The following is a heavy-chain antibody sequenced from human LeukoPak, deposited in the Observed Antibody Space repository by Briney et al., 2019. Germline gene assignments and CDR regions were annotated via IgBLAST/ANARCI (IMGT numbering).Heavy chain of an antibody. D-gene: IGHD3-10*01. J-gene: IGHJ5*02. Sequence: SETLSLTCTVSGGSISSGGYYWSWIRQHPGKGLEWIGYIYYSGSTYYNPSLKSRVTISVDTSKNQFSLKLSSVTAADTAVCYCARDRVVRGVISGNWFDPWGQGTLVTVSS. V-gene: IGHV4-31*03. CDR1: GGSISSGGYY. CDR2: IYYSGST. CDR3: ARDRVVRGVISGNWFDP.